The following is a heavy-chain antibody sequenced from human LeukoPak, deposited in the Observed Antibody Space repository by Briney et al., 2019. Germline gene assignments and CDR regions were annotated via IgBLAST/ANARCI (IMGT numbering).Heavy chain of an antibody. Sequence: GGSLRLSCAASGFTFSSYAMHWVRQAPGKGLEWVAVISYDGSNKYYADSVKGRFTISRDNSKNTLYLQMNSLRAEDTAVYYCARDLGAMVRGVIFYGAFDYWGQGTQVTVSS. CDR3: ARDLGAMVRGVIFYGAFDY. CDR2: ISYDGSNK. CDR1: GFTFSSYA. V-gene: IGHV3-30*04. D-gene: IGHD3-10*01. J-gene: IGHJ4*02.